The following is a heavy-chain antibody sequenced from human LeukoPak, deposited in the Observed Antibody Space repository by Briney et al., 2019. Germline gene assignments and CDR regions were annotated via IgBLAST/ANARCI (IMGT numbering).Heavy chain of an antibody. V-gene: IGHV3-64*01. CDR2: ISNNGGST. D-gene: IGHD3-3*01. Sequence: PGGSLRLSCAASGFTFSSYAMHWVRQAPGKGLEYVSAISNNGGSTYYANSVKGRFTISRDNSKNTLYLQMNSLRAEDTAVYYCARDPFPNDYWSGYPDYWGQGTLVTVSS. CDR3: ARDPFPNDYWSGYPDY. CDR1: GFTFSSYA. J-gene: IGHJ4*02.